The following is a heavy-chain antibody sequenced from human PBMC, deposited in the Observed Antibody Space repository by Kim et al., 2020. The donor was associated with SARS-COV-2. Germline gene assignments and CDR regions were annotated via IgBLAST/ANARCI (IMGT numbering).Heavy chain of an antibody. V-gene: IGHV3-23*01. J-gene: IGHJ4*02. CDR2: DGSA. D-gene: IGHD5-12*01. Sequence: DGSAYYAGTVKSRFTDSRDSARNTLYLQMNGRRADDTAVYYCVKGAWLDYWGPGPLVTVSS. CDR3: VKGAWLDY.